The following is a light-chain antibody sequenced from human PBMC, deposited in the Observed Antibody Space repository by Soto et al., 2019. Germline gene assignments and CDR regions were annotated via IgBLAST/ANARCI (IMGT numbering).Light chain of an antibody. CDR1: SSDVGGYNY. Sequence: QSVLTQPRSVSGSPGQSVTISCTGSSSDVGGYNYVSWYQQHPGKAPKVIIYDVVKRPSGVPDRFSGSKSGSTASLTISGLQAEDESDYYCSSFAGRSTLVFGGGTKLTVL. CDR2: DVV. V-gene: IGLV2-11*01. J-gene: IGLJ2*01. CDR3: SSFAGRSTLV.